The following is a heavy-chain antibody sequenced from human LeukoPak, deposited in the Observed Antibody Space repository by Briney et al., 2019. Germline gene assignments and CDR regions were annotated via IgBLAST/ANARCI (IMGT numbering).Heavy chain of an antibody. CDR1: GYTFTSYD. CDR2: MNPNSGNT. D-gene: IGHD2-2*01. J-gene: IGHJ6*02. CDR3: ARGLVVVPAANNYYGMDA. V-gene: IGHV1-8*01. Sequence: ASVKVSCKASGYTFTSYDINWVRQATGQGLEWMGWMNPNSGNTGYAQKFQGRVTMTRNTSISTAYMELSSLRSEDTAVYYCARGLVVVPAANNYYGMDAWGQGTTVTVPS.